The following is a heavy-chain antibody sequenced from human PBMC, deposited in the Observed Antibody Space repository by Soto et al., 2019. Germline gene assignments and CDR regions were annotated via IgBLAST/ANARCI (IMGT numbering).Heavy chain of an antibody. D-gene: IGHD5-12*01. Sequence: EVQLVESGGGLVKPGGSLRLSCAASGFTFSNAWMSWVRQAPGKGLEWVGRIKSKTDGGTTDYAAPVKGRFTISRDDSKNTLYLQMNSLKTEDTAVYYCTTGGSGYDYYFDYWGQGTLVTVSS. V-gene: IGHV3-15*01. J-gene: IGHJ4*02. CDR1: GFTFSNAW. CDR3: TTGGSGYDYYFDY. CDR2: IKSKTDGGTT.